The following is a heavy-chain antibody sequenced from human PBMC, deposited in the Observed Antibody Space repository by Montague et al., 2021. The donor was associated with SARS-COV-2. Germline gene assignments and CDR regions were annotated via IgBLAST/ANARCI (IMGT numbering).Heavy chain of an antibody. CDR2: IYYSGST. Sequence: SETLSLTCTVSGVSISTYYWSWIRQPPGKGLEWIGYIYYSGSTYYTPSLKSRVSMSVDTSKNQFSLKLTSVSAADTAVYYCARGGGDDGGNPFDYWGQGTLVTVSS. V-gene: IGHV4-59*01. CDR1: GVSISTYY. J-gene: IGHJ4*02. CDR3: ARGGGDDGGNPFDY. D-gene: IGHD4-23*01.